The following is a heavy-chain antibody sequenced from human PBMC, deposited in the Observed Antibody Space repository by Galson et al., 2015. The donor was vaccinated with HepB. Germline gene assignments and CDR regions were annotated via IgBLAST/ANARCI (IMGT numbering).Heavy chain of an antibody. CDR3: SPEDYGGKGLY. CDR2: VKSETDGGTT. J-gene: IGHJ4*02. D-gene: IGHD4-23*01. Sequence: SLRLSCAASGFSFTNAWMSWVRQAPGKGPEWVGRVKSETDGGTTVYAAPVKGRFTISRDDSKNMLYQQMTSLKTEDTAVYYCSPEDYGGKGLYWGQGTLVTVSS. V-gene: IGHV3-15*05. CDR1: GFSFTNAW.